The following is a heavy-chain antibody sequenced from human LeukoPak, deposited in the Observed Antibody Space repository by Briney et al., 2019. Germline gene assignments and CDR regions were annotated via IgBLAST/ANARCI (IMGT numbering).Heavy chain of an antibody. V-gene: IGHV3-7*03. Sequence: GGSLRLSCAAAGFTFSSYWMNWARQAPGKGLEWVASINHDGNVNYYVDSVKGRFTISRDNAKNSLYLQMSNLRAEDTAVYFCARGGGLDVWGQGATVTVSS. CDR2: INHDGNVN. D-gene: IGHD3-16*01. J-gene: IGHJ6*02. CDR1: GFTFSSYW. CDR3: ARGGGLDV.